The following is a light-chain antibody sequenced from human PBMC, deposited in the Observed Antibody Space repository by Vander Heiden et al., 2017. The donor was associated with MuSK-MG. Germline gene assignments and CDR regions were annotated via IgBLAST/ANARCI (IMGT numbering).Light chain of an antibody. CDR3: SSYSGGTTWV. Sequence: QSALTQPAPVSGSPGQSITISCPGTSSDVGGYNRVSWHPPYPGKDPKLVMYEVTKRPAGVADRFSGSKSGNTASLTISVLQAEDEADYYCSSYSGGTTWVFGGGTKLTV. J-gene: IGLJ3*02. V-gene: IGLV2-14*01. CDR2: EVT. CDR1: SSDVGGYNR.